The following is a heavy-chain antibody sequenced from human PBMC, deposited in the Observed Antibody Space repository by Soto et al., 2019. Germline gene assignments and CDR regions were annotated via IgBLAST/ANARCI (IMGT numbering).Heavy chain of an antibody. V-gene: IGHV1-69*05. CDR3: AIPEYSSGVLGMDV. Sequence: WASVKVSCKASGGTFSSYAISWVRQAPGQGLEWMGGIIPIFGTANYAQKFQGRVTITRDTSASTAYMELSSLRSEDTAVYYCAIPEYSSGVLGMDVWGQGTTVTVSS. CDR1: GGTFSSYA. D-gene: IGHD6-19*01. CDR2: IIPIFGTA. J-gene: IGHJ6*02.